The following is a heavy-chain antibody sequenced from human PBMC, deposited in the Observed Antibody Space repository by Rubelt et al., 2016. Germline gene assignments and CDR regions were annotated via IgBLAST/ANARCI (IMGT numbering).Heavy chain of an antibody. Sequence: WVSALLFLFFRPSYASSFKFRFTISRDNSKNTLYLQMHSLRAEDTAVYYCAKGGDVYNPVYYYYYGMDVWGQGTKVTVS. CDR3: AKGGDVYNPVYYYYYGMDV. D-gene: IGHD5-24*01. V-gene: IGHV3-23*01. J-gene: IGHJ6*02. CDR2: LLFLFFRP.